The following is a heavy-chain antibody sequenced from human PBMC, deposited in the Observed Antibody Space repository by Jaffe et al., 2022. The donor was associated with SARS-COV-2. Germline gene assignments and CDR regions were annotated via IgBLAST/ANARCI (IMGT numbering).Heavy chain of an antibody. CDR3: AKDLTPSFGVFIT. CDR2: ISNDGSKK. CDR1: GFTFSYYG. V-gene: IGHV3-30*18. J-gene: IGHJ4*02. Sequence: QEQLVQSGGGVVQPGRSLRLSCAASGFTFSYYGMHWVRQAPGKGLEWVAVISNDGSKKYYVDSVKGRFTISRDNSKNTVYLQMNSLRAEDTAVYYCAKDLTPSFGVFITWGQGTLVTVSS. D-gene: IGHD3-3*01.